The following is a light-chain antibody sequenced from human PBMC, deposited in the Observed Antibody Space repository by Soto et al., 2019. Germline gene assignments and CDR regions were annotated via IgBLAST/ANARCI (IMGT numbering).Light chain of an antibody. CDR3: QQYNTYSFT. V-gene: IGKV1-5*03. CDR1: QTINSW. J-gene: IGKJ2*01. Sequence: DIQMTQSPSTLSASVGDRVIITCRASQTINSWLAWYQQKPGQAPKLLIYKASNLESGVPSRFSGSGSGTEFTLTISSLQPDDFATYHCQQYNTYSFTFGQGTKLEIK. CDR2: KAS.